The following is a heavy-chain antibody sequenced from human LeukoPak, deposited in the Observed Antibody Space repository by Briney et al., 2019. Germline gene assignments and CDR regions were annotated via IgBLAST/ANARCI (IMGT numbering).Heavy chain of an antibody. CDR1: GFTFSSYW. J-gene: IGHJ6*03. V-gene: IGHV3-30-3*01. Sequence: GGSLRLSCEASGFTFSSYWMNWVRQAPGKGLEWVAVITYDGDSQYYADSVKGRFTISRDNSKNTLYLQMNSLRIEDTAVYSCARGGPYYYDSVGYYYYMDVWGKGTTVTVSS. CDR3: ARGGPYYYDSVGYYYYMDV. D-gene: IGHD3-22*01. CDR2: ITYDGDSQ.